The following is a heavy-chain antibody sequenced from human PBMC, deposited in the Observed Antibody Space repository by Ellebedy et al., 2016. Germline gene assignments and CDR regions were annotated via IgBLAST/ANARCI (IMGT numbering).Heavy chain of an antibody. CDR3: ARAPGRIAAAGSGYFDL. CDR1: GGTFSSYA. Sequence: ASVKVSXXASGGTFSSYAISWVRQAPGQGLEWMGWINAGNGNTKYSQKFQGRVTITRDTSASTAYMELSSLRSEDTAVYYCARAPGRIAAAGSGYFDLWGRGTLVTVSS. CDR2: INAGNGNT. D-gene: IGHD6-13*01. J-gene: IGHJ2*01. V-gene: IGHV1-3*01.